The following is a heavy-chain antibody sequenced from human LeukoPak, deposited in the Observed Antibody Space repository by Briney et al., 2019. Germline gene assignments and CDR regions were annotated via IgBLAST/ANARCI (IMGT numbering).Heavy chain of an antibody. CDR1: GYTFTGYY. V-gene: IGHV1-2*04. D-gene: IGHD3-22*01. CDR3: ARGKYPGYYDSSGMPFDY. J-gene: IGHJ4*02. CDR2: INPNSGGT. Sequence: ASVKVSCKASGYTFTGYYMHWVRRAPGQGLEWMGWINPNSGGTNYAQKFQGWVTMTRDTSISTAYMELSRLRSDDTAVYYCARGKYPGYYDSSGMPFDYWGQGTLVTVSS.